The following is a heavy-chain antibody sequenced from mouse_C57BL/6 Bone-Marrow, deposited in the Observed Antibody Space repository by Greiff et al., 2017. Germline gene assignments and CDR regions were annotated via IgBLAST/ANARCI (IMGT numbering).Heavy chain of an antibody. Sequence: VQLLEPGAELVRPGTSVKLSCKASGYTFSSYGMHWVQQRPGQGLEWIGVIDTSDSYTNYNQKFKGKVTLTLDTSDSTAYMQLSSLTSEDSAVYYWDRALIYDGYAMDYEVQGTATTVS. CDR2: IDTSDSYT. CDR3: DRALIYDGYAMDY. V-gene: IGHV1-59*01. J-gene: IGHJ4*01. D-gene: IGHD2-3*01. CDR1: GYTFSSYG.